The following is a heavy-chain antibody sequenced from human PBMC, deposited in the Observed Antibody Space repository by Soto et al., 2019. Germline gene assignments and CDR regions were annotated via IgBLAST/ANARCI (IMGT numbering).Heavy chain of an antibody. Sequence: SETLSLTCTISGGSISGYYWSWIRQPPGKGLEWIGYVYYSGSTNYNPSLESRVTISIDTSKNQFSLKLTSVTAADTAVYYCAKYRRTEADGYTLDFWGQGTLVTVSS. J-gene: IGHJ4*02. D-gene: IGHD5-12*01. CDR2: VYYSGST. CDR1: GGSISGYY. V-gene: IGHV4-59*01. CDR3: AKYRRTEADGYTLDF.